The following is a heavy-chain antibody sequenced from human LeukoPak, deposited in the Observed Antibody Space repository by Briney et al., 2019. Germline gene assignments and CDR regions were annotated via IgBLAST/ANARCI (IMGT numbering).Heavy chain of an antibody. CDR1: GGSISSNY. Sequence: PSETLSLTCTVSGGSISSNYMSWVRQAPGKGLEWVSVTYSNGRTYYADSVKGRFTISRDISKNTLYLQMNSLRAEDTAVHYCARVLSGRGSLYDYYYYMDVWGKGTTVTISS. D-gene: IGHD3-10*01. V-gene: IGHV3-53*01. CDR2: TYSNGRT. J-gene: IGHJ6*03. CDR3: ARVLSGRGSLYDYYYYMDV.